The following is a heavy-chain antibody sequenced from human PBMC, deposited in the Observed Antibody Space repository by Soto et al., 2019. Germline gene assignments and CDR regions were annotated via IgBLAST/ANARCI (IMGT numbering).Heavy chain of an antibody. Sequence: QVQLVQSGAEVKKPGSSVKVSCKASGGTFSSYTISWVRQAPGQGLEWMGRIIPILGIANYAQKFQGRVTITADKATSTAYMELSSLRSEDTAVYYCARVSTVYYDILAGYYGMDVWGQGTTVTVSS. CDR3: ARVSTVYYDILAGYYGMDV. CDR1: GGTFSSYT. J-gene: IGHJ6*02. D-gene: IGHD3-9*01. CDR2: IIPILGIA. V-gene: IGHV1-69*02.